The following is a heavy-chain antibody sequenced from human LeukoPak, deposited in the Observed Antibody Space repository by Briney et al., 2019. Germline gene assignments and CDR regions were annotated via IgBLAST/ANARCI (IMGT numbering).Heavy chain of an antibody. J-gene: IGHJ4*02. D-gene: IGHD3-22*01. CDR1: GGSISSGGYY. CDR3: ARLRYYDSSGYPDYFDY. CDR2: IYYSGST. V-gene: IGHV4-31*03. Sequence: SETLSLTCTVSGGSISSGGYYWSWIRQHPGKGLEWIGYIYYSGSTYYNPSLKSRVTISVDTSKNQFSLKLSSVTAADTAVYYCARLRYYDSSGYPDYFDYWGQGTLVTVSS.